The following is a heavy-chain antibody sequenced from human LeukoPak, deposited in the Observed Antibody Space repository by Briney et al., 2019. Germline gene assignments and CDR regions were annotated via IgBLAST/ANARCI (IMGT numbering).Heavy chain of an antibody. V-gene: IGHV4-4*07. CDR1: GGSISSYY. J-gene: IGHJ5*02. Sequence: SETLSLTCTVPGGSISSYYWSWIRQPAGKGLEWIGRIYTSGSTNYNPSLKRRVTMSVDTSKNQFSRKLSSMTAAATAGSYSPRVTGGWFDPWGKGTLVTVSS. D-gene: IGHD3-16*01. CDR3: PRVTGGWFDP. CDR2: IYTSGST.